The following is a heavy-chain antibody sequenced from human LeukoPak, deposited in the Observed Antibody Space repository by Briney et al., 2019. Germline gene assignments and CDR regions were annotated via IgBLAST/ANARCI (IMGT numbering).Heavy chain of an antibody. Sequence: GGSLRLSCAASGFTVSSNYMSWVRQPAGKGLEWVSVLYSGGATFYADSVKGRFNISRDTSKNTLYLQMNDLRADDTAVYYCTKLKGWYGEGFFDYWGQGTLVTVSS. V-gene: IGHV3-53*01. CDR1: GFTVSSNY. CDR2: LYSGGAT. CDR3: TKLKGWYGEGFFDY. J-gene: IGHJ4*02. D-gene: IGHD6-19*01.